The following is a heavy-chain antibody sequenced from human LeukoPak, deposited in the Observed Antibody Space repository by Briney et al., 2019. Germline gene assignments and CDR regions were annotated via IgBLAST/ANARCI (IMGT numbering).Heavy chain of an antibody. D-gene: IGHD1-26*01. CDR2: IYSSGST. J-gene: IGHJ4*02. CDR1: GGSITTFSFY. CDR3: AKSGGYGLIDY. V-gene: IGHV4-39*01. Sequence: PSETLSLTCTVSGGSITTFSFYWRWLRQPPGKGLEWIGSIYSSGSTYYNTSLQSRVTISIETSKNQISLRLNSVTAADTAMYYCAKSGGYGLIDYWGQGTLVTVSS.